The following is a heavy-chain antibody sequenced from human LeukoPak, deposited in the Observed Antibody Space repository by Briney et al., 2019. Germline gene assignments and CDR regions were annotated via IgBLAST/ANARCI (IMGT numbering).Heavy chain of an antibody. J-gene: IGHJ6*03. Sequence: GESLKISCKGSGYSFTSYWIGWVRQMPGKGLEWMGIIYPGDSDTRYGPSFQGQVTISADKSISTAYLQWSGLKASDTAMYYCARHRITMVRGVIAPYCYYYMDVWGKGTTVTVSS. CDR2: IYPGDSDT. CDR1: GYSFTSYW. V-gene: IGHV5-51*01. CDR3: ARHRITMVRGVIAPYCYYYMDV. D-gene: IGHD3-10*01.